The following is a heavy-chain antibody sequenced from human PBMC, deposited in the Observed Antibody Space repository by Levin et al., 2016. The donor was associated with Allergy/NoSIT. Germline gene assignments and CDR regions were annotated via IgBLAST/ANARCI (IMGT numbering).Heavy chain of an antibody. CDR3: ATEDYYDSSGPDPKNDAFDI. CDR1: GLTFSNYA. J-gene: IGHJ3*02. Sequence: GGSLRLSCAASGLTFSNYAMSWVRQAPGKGLEWLAIISYESTNKFYADSVKGRFTIFRDNSKNTVYLQMNSLRVEDTAVYYCATEDYYDSSGPDPKNDAFDIWGQGTMVTVSS. CDR2: ISYESTNK. D-gene: IGHD3-22*01. V-gene: IGHV3-30*04.